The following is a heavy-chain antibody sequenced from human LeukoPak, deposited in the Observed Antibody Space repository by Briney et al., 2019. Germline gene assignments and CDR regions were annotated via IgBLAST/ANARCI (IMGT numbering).Heavy chain of an antibody. CDR2: ISGSGGDT. CDR1: GFTFRSYA. V-gene: IGHV3-23*01. D-gene: IGHD6-19*01. Sequence: GGSLRLSCAASGFTFRSYAIYWVRQAPGKGLEWVSGISGSGGDTYFADSVKGRFTISRDHSKNTVFLQMDSLRVEDTAVYYCAKTTAGYSSGRYPGWPIDSWGQGTLVTVSS. J-gene: IGHJ4*02. CDR3: AKTTAGYSSGRYPGWPIDS.